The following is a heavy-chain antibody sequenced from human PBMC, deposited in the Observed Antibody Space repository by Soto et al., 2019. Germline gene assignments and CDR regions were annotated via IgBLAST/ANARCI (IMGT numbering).Heavy chain of an antibody. Sequence: SQTLSLTCAISGDSVSSTSTAWNWIRQSPSRGLEWLGRTYYRSKWYNDYAVFVKSRATINPDTSKNQFSLQLNSVTPDDTAVYYCARGNDYDSTSFDYWGRGTLVTVSS. V-gene: IGHV6-1*01. J-gene: IGHJ4*02. CDR3: ARGNDYDSTSFDY. D-gene: IGHD3-22*01. CDR1: GDSVSSTSTA. CDR2: TYYRSKWYN.